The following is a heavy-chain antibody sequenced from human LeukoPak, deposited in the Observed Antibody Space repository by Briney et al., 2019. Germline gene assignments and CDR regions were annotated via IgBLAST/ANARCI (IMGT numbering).Heavy chain of an antibody. D-gene: IGHD2-8*01. J-gene: IGHJ4*02. CDR2: ISGGGDAA. V-gene: IGHV3-23*01. Sequence: GGSLRLSCIASGFSFSGYAMSWVRQAPGKGLEWVSAISGGGDAAYYADSVKGRFTISRDNSKNTLYLQMNSLRAEDTAVYHCAVLEGLSWGQGTLVAVSS. CDR3: AVLEGLS. CDR1: GFSFSGYA.